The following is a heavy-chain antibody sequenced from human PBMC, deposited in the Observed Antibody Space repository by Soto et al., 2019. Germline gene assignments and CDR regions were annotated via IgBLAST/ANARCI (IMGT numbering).Heavy chain of an antibody. CDR1: GGTFSSYS. J-gene: IGHJ5*02. CDR3: ASRVHSSGWTNWFDP. CDR2: IIPIFGTA. Sequence: SVKVSCKASGGTFSSYSISWVLQAPGQGLEWMGGIIPIFGTANYAQKFQGRVTITADESTSTAYMELSSLRSEDTAVYYCASRVHSSGWTNWFDPWGQGTLVTVSS. V-gene: IGHV1-69*13. D-gene: IGHD6-19*01.